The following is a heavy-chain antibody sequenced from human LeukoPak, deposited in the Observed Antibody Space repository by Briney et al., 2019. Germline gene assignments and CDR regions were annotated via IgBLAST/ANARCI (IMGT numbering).Heavy chain of an antibody. Sequence: GGSLRLSCAASGFTVSSNYMSWVRQAPGKGLEWVSVIYSGGSTYYADSVKGRFTISRDNSKNTLYLQMNSLRAEDTAVYYCARDPTNTSGRYAHSDYWGQGTLVTVSS. CDR1: GFTVSSNY. CDR2: IYSGGST. D-gene: IGHD6-19*01. CDR3: ARDPTNTSGRYAHSDY. V-gene: IGHV3-66*01. J-gene: IGHJ4*02.